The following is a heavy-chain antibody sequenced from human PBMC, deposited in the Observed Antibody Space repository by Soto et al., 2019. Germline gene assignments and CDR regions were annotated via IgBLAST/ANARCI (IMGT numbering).Heavy chain of an antibody. CDR3: ARPDYGSGSYPDY. J-gene: IGHJ4*02. D-gene: IGHD3-10*01. CDR1: GFTFSSYA. Sequence: QVQLVESGGGVVQPGRSLRLYCAASGFTFSSYAMQRVRQAPGTGLEWVAVISYDGSNKYYADSVKGRFTISRDNSKNTLYLQMNSLRAEDTAVYYCARPDYGSGSYPDYWGQGTLVTVSS. CDR2: ISYDGSNK. V-gene: IGHV3-30-3*01.